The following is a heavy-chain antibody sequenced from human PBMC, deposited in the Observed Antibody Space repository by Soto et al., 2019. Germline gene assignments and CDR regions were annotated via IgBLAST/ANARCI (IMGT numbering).Heavy chain of an antibody. CDR1: GGSISSYY. CDR3: ARHYYYDSSGYYLDYYGMDV. D-gene: IGHD3-22*01. J-gene: IGHJ6*02. Sequence: SETLSLTCTVSGGSISSYYWSWIRQPPGKGLEWIGYIYYSGSTNYNPSLKSRVTISVDTSKIQFSLKLSSVTAADTAVYYCARHYYYDSSGYYLDYYGMDVWGQGTTVT. CDR2: IYYSGST. V-gene: IGHV4-59*08.